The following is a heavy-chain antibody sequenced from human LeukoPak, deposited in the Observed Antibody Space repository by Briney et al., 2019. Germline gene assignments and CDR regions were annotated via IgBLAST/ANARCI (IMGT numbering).Heavy chain of an antibody. CDR1: GFTFSSYW. Sequence: AGGSLRLSCAASGFTFSSYWMSWVRQAPGKGLEWVANIKQDGSEKYYVDSVKGRFTISRDNAKNSLYLQMNSLRAEDTAVYYCARGKWELLSWFDPWGQGTLVTVSS. J-gene: IGHJ5*02. V-gene: IGHV3-7*01. CDR3: ARGKWELLSWFDP. CDR2: IKQDGSEK. D-gene: IGHD1-26*01.